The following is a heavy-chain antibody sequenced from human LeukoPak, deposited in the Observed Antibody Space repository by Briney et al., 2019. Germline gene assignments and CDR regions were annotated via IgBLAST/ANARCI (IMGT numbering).Heavy chain of an antibody. J-gene: IGHJ4*02. D-gene: IGHD1-26*01. CDR3: ARLGGATSPFGY. CDR2: IYYTGNA. CDR1: GGSISSYY. Sequence: SETLSLTCTVSGGSISSYYWSWIRQPPGKGLVWIGYIYYTGNANYNPSLKSRVTISVDTSKNQFSLNLSSVTAADTAIYYCARLGGATSPFGYWGQGTLVTVSS. V-gene: IGHV4-59*08.